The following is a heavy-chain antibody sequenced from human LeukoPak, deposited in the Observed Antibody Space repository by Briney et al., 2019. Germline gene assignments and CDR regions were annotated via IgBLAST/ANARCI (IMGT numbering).Heavy chain of an antibody. CDR3: ARRTRVGAFDI. CDR1: GFTFSSYW. Sequence: PGGSLRLSCAASGFTFSSYWMSWVRQAPGKGLEWVSYISSSGSTIYYADSVKGRFTISRDNAKNSLYLQMNSPRAEDTAVYYCARRTRVGAFDIWGQGTMVTVSS. J-gene: IGHJ3*02. CDR2: ISSSGSTI. V-gene: IGHV3-48*04. D-gene: IGHD1-1*01.